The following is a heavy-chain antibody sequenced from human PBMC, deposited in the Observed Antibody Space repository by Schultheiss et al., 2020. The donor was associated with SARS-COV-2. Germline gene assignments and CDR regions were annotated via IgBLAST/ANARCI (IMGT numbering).Heavy chain of an antibody. CDR1: GYSFISYW. V-gene: IGHV5-51*01. CDR2: IYPGDSDT. Sequence: GGSLRLSCKASGYSFISYWIGWVRQQPGKGLEWMGIIYPGDSDTRYSPSFQGQVTISADKSISTAYLQWSSLKASDTAMYYCARQRYCSSTSCSKGLYYYYGMDVWGQGTTVTVSS. CDR3: ARQRYCSSTSCSKGLYYYYGMDV. D-gene: IGHD2-2*01. J-gene: IGHJ6*02.